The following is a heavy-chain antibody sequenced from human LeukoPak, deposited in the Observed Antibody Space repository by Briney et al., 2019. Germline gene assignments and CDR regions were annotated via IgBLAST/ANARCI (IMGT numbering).Heavy chain of an antibody. CDR1: GFTFSDYW. J-gene: IGHJ4*02. Sequence: GGSLRLSCAASGFTFSDYWMSWVRQAPGKGLEWVATIKPGGSEKFYVDSVKGRFTVSRDNAENSLSLQMNGLRAEDTAMYFCARDDLNYWGQGTLVTVSS. CDR2: IKPGGSEK. CDR3: ARDDLNY. V-gene: IGHV3-7*01.